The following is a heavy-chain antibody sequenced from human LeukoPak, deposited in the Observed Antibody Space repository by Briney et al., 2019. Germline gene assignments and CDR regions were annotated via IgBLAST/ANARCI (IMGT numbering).Heavy chain of an antibody. CDR2: IYYSGST. V-gene: IGHV4-39*07. CDR3: ARVNYYDKQFDP. D-gene: IGHD3-22*01. Sequence: SETLSLTCTVSGGSISSSSYYWGWIHQPPGKGLEWIGSIYYSGSTYYNPSLKSRVTISVDTSKNQFSLKLSSVTAADTAVYYCARVNYYDKQFDPWGQGTLVTVSS. CDR1: GGSISSSSYY. J-gene: IGHJ5*02.